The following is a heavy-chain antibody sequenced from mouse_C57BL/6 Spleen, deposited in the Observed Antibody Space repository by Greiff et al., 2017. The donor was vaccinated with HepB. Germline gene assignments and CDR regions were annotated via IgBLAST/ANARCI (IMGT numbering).Heavy chain of an antibody. D-gene: IGHD2-1*01. CDR2: IHPNSGST. CDR3: ARWGYGNLRFFDY. CDR1: GYTFTSYW. Sequence: VQLQQPGAELVKPGASVKLSCKASGYTFTSYWMHWVKQRPGQGLEWIGMIHPNSGSTNYNEKFKSKATLTVDKSSSTAYMQLSSLTSEDSAVYYCARWGYGNLRFFDYWGQGTTLTVSS. J-gene: IGHJ2*01. V-gene: IGHV1-64*01.